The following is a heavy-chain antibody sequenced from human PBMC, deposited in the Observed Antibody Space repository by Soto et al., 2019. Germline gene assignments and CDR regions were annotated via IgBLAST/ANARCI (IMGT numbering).Heavy chain of an antibody. Sequence: QVQLVQSGAEVKKPGASVKVSCKASGYTFTSYGISWVRQAPGQGLEWMGWISAYNGNTNDAQKLQGRVTMTTDTSTSTAYMELRSLRSDDTAVYYCARDLDVVVPAANWFDPGGQGTLVTVSS. D-gene: IGHD2-2*01. V-gene: IGHV1-18*01. CDR2: ISAYNGNT. CDR3: ARDLDVVVPAANWFDP. CDR1: GYTFTSYG. J-gene: IGHJ5*02.